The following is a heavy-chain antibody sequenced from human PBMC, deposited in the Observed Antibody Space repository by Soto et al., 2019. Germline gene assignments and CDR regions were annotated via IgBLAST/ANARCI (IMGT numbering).Heavy chain of an antibody. V-gene: IGHV3-33*01. CDR3: ARTPPPYQLLSYYYYMDV. CDR2: IWYDGSNK. CDR1: GFTFSSYG. Sequence: PGGSLRLSCAASGFTFSSYGMHWVRQAPGKGLEWVAVIWYDGSNKYYADSGKGRFTISRDNSKNTLYLQMNSLRAEDTAVYYCARTPPPYQLLSYYYYMDVWGKGTTVTVSS. D-gene: IGHD2-2*01. J-gene: IGHJ6*03.